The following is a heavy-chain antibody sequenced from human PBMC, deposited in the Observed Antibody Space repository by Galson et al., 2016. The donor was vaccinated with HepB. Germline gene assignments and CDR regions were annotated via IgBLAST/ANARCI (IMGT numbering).Heavy chain of an antibody. Sequence: SLRLSCAASGFTFDDYAMHWVRHSPGKGLEWVAGINWNSGTVFYADSVKGRFTISRDNNRNSIYLQMDNLSVEDTAFYFCARDPYQWLSKYYFDYWGQGAQVAVSS. V-gene: IGHV3-9*01. D-gene: IGHD6-19*01. J-gene: IGHJ4*02. CDR1: GFTFDDYA. CDR3: ARDPYQWLSKYYFDY. CDR2: INWNSGTV.